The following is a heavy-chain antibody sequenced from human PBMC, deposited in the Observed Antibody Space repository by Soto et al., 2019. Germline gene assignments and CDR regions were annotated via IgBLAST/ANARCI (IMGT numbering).Heavy chain of an antibody. CDR2: IYYSGST. J-gene: IGHJ5*02. V-gene: IGHV4-59*01. D-gene: IGHD3-3*01. CDR1: GGSISRYY. Sequence: SETLSLTCTVSGGSISRYYWSWIRQPPGKGLEWIGYIYYSGSTNYNPSLKSRVTISVDTSKNQFSLKLSSVTAADTAVYYCARSVHAETTYYDFCHPNRLAPRAQGTLVTVSS. CDR3: ARSVHAETTYYDFCHPNRLAP.